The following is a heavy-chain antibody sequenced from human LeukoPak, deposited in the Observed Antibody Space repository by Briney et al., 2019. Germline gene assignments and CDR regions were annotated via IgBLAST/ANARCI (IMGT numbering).Heavy chain of an antibody. Sequence: PSETLSLTCTVSGGSISSYYWSWIRQPPGKGLEWIGYIYYSGSTNYNPSLKSRVTISVDTSKNQFSLKLSSVTAADTAVYYCAVRLVVPAAGALYYYYGMDVWGQGTTVTVSS. D-gene: IGHD2-2*01. V-gene: IGHV4-59*01. CDR2: IYYSGST. CDR1: GGSISSYY. J-gene: IGHJ6*02. CDR3: AVRLVVPAAGALYYYYGMDV.